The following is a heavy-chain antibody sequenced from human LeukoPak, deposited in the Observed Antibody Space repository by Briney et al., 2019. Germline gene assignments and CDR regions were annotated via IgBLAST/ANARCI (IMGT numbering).Heavy chain of an antibody. CDR3: ARQLGAYSYPFDI. CDR2: IYYSGST. J-gene: IGHJ3*02. D-gene: IGHD3-16*01. Sequence: KPPETLSLTCTVSGGSISSSSYYWGWIRQPPGKGLEWIGSIYYSGSTLYNPSLTSRVTISVDTSKNQFSLRLNSVTAADTAVYYCARQLGAYSYPFDIWGQGTKVPVFS. V-gene: IGHV4-39*01. CDR1: GGSISSSSYY.